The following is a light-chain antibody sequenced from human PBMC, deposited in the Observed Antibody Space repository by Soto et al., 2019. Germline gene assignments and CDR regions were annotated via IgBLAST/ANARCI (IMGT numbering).Light chain of an antibody. CDR2: EVS. Sequence: QSVLTQPASVSGSPGQSITISCTGTRTDVGGYNFVSWYQQHPGKAPKLIIYEVSNRPSGVSNRFSGSKSDNTASLTISGLQPEDEADYYCSSFTSNRIYVFGPGTKVTVL. CDR3: SSFTSNRIYV. J-gene: IGLJ1*01. V-gene: IGLV2-14*01. CDR1: RTDVGGYNF.